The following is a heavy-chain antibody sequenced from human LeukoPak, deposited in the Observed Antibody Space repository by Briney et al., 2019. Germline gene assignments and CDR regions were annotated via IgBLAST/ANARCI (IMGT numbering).Heavy chain of an antibody. CDR2: IFYRGST. Sequence: SEPLSLTCSVSGGSISSYYWSWIRQPPGKALGWIGYIFYRGSTNYTPSLKSRVTISVDTSKNQCSLKLSSVTAADTAVYYCARHRAAAGTSDYYYGMDVWGKGTTVTVSS. J-gene: IGHJ6*04. V-gene: IGHV4-59*01. CDR1: GGSISSYY. D-gene: IGHD6-13*01. CDR3: ARHRAAAGTSDYYYGMDV.